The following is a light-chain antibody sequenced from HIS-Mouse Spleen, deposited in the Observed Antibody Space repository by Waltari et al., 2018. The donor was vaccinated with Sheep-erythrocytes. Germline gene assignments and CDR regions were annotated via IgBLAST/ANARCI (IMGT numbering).Light chain of an antibody. J-gene: IGLJ3*02. Sequence: QSALTQPASVSGSPGPSITIPCTGTRSDVGGYNYVPWYQQHPGKAPKLMIYDVSNRLSGVSNRFSGSKSGNTASLTISGLQAEDEADYYCSSYTSSSTWVFGGGTKLTVL. V-gene: IGLV2-14*03. CDR3: SSYTSSSTWV. CDR2: DVS. CDR1: RSDVGGYNY.